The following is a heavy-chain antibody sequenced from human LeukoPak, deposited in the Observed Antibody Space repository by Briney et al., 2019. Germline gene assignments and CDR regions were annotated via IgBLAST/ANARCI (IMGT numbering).Heavy chain of an antibody. V-gene: IGHV3-23*01. Sequence: PGGSLRLSCAASGFTFSSYAMSWVRQAPGKGLEGVSAISGSGGSTYYADSVKGRFTISRDNSKNTLYLQMNSLRAEDTAVYYCAKYDYGYSYGSDYWGQGTLVTVSS. CDR3: AKYDYGYSYGSDY. J-gene: IGHJ4*02. CDR2: ISGSGGST. D-gene: IGHD5-18*01. CDR1: GFTFSSYA.